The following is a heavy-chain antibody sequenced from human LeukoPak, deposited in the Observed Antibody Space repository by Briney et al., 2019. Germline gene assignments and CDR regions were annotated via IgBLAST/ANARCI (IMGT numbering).Heavy chain of an antibody. Sequence: ASVKVSCKASGYTFTSYDINWVRQATGQGLEWMGWMNPNSGNTGYAQKFQGRVTMTRNTSISTAHMELSSLRSEDTAVYYCARGSDYQLLPLRRRDYWGQGTLVTVSS. CDR3: ARGSDYQLLPLRRRDY. CDR2: MNPNSGNT. J-gene: IGHJ4*02. CDR1: GYTFTSYD. V-gene: IGHV1-8*01. D-gene: IGHD2-2*01.